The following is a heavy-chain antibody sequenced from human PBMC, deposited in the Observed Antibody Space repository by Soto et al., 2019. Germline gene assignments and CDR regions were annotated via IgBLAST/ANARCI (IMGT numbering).Heavy chain of an antibody. J-gene: IGHJ6*03. Sequence: SETLSLTCAWAGWSIVGVGYAWSLIREPPGGGLEWIGYIYHSGTFLKSPSLKTRLTMSMDMSNKKFSLTLNSMTAADTAAYYCAGTFTMIVVDIHRAREISGKRTRVNVS. CDR1: GWSIVGVGYA. CDR2: IYHSGTF. D-gene: IGHD3-22*01. CDR3: AGTFTMIVVDIHRAREI. V-gene: IGHV4-30-2*01.